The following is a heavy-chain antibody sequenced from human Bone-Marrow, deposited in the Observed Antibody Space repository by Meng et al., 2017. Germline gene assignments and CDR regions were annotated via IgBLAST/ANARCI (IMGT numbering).Heavy chain of an antibody. V-gene: IGHV4-31*01. CDR2: IYYTENT. D-gene: IGHD2-15*01. CDR3: ARGRASCSSGGCSLGWFDP. CDR1: GGSINSAGYY. Sequence: VEPQEWGPGLVKPAPSLSPTFSVSGGSINSAGYYWSWIRQHPGKGLEWIGYIYYTENTYYNPSLKSPMTISLDKSKNQFSLKLNSVTVADTAVYYCARGRASCSSGGCSLGWFDPWGQGTLVTVSS. J-gene: IGHJ5*02.